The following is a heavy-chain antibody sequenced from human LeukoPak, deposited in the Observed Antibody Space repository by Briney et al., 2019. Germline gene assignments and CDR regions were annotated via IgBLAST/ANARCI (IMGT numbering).Heavy chain of an antibody. D-gene: IGHD6-19*01. CDR3: ARDQGSGWYPYYYYGMDV. CDR1: GGSISSYY. J-gene: IGHJ6*02. V-gene: IGHV4-59*01. Sequence: SETLSPTCTVSGGSISSYYWSWIRQPPGKGLEWIGYIYYSGSTNYNPSLKSRVTISVDTSKNQFSLKLSSVTAADTAVYYCARDQGSGWYPYYYYGMDVWGQGTTVTVSS. CDR2: IYYSGST.